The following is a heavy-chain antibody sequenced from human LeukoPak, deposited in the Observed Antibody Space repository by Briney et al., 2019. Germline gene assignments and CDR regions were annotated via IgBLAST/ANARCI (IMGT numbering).Heavy chain of an antibody. J-gene: IGHJ4*02. V-gene: IGHV1-46*01. D-gene: IGHD6-19*01. CDR1: GYTFTSYY. CDR2: INPSGGST. CDR3: ARGSVVGFADYFDS. Sequence: ASVKVSCKASGYTFTSYYIHWVRQAPGQGLQWMGVINPSGGSTSLAQNFQGRVTMTRDMSTSTISMELSSLRSEDTAMYYCARGSVVGFADYFDSWGQGTLVTVSS.